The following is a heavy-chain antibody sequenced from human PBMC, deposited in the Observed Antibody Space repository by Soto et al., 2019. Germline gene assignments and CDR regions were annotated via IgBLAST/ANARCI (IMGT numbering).Heavy chain of an antibody. CDR2: IVPIVDTS. CDR3: VRVVAIPGYPDH. CDR1: GGTFSSYA. J-gene: IGHJ4*02. D-gene: IGHD5-12*01. Sequence: QVQLVQSGAEVRQPASSVKVSCKTSGGTFSSYAISWVRQAPGQGLEWMGGIVPIVDTSTYAQKFQGRVTITADESTSTVYMELSSLRSDDTAVYYCVRVVAIPGYPDHWGQGNLVTVSS. V-gene: IGHV1-69*12.